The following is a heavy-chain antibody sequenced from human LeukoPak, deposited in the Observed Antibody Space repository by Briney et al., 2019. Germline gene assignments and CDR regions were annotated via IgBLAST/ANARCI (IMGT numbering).Heavy chain of an antibody. CDR3: ARVPNQYCTSRCYYTAFDI. CDR1: GYTFSSYG. D-gene: IGHD2/OR15-2a*01. CDR2: ISGFNGNT. J-gene: IGHJ3*02. Sequence: ASVTVSCKASGYTFSSYGISWVRQAPGQGLEWMGWISGFNGNTNHAQNLQDRVTMTTDTSTSTAYMELRSLRSDDTAAYFCARVPNQYCTSRCYYTAFDIWGQGTMVTVSS. V-gene: IGHV1-18*01.